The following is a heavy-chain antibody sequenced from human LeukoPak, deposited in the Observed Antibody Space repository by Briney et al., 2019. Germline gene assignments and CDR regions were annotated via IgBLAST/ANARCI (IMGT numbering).Heavy chain of an antibody. CDR3: ARYCYASGSATRNFDY. D-gene: IGHD3-10*01. J-gene: IGHJ4*02. CDR2: IDWEDDK. CDR1: GFSLTTTGMS. V-gene: IGHV2-70*12. Sequence: SGPTLVNPTQTLTLTCTFSGFSLTTTGMSVSWIRQPPGKAPEWLARIDWEDDKYYSKSLKTRLTISKDTSKNQVVLTMTNMDPVDTATYYCARYCYASGSATRNFDYWGQGTLVTVSS.